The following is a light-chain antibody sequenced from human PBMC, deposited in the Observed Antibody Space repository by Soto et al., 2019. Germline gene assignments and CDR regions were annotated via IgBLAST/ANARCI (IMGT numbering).Light chain of an antibody. J-gene: IGKJ1*01. CDR2: GAS. CDR3: QQYNNWPWT. Sequence: EIVMTQSPASLSVSPGGSAPLSCRASQSISDTLAWYQQKPGQAPRLLIHGASTRAPGFPARFSGSGSGTDFTLTISSLQSEEFAVYYCQQYNNWPWTFGQGTKVDI. CDR1: QSISDT. V-gene: IGKV3-15*01.